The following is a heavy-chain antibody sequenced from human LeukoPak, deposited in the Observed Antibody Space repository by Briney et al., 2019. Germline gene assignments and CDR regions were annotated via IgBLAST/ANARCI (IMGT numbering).Heavy chain of an antibody. D-gene: IGHD6-13*01. Sequence: GGSLRLSCAASGFTFSSYSMNWVRQAPGKGLEWVSSISSSSSYIYCADSVKGRFTISRDNAKNSLYLQMNSLRAEDTAVYYCARVGAAAGTFEEYYYGMDVWGQGTTVTVSS. CDR2: ISSSSSYI. CDR1: GFTFSSYS. V-gene: IGHV3-21*01. J-gene: IGHJ6*02. CDR3: ARVGAAAGTFEEYYYGMDV.